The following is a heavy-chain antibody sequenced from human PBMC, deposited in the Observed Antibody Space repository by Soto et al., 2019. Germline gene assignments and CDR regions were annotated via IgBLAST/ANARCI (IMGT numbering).Heavy chain of an antibody. CDR3: ARRDRSGFSYWLDT. CDR2: IYFSGTT. Sequence: VSGGSISSGDYYWSWIRQHPGKGLEWIGTIYFSGTTYYNPSLKSRVTISVDTSKNQFSLNLSSVTAADTAVYYCARRDRSGFSYWLDTWGQGTLVTVSS. V-gene: IGHV4-31*02. D-gene: IGHD3-22*01. CDR1: GGSISSGDYY. J-gene: IGHJ5*02.